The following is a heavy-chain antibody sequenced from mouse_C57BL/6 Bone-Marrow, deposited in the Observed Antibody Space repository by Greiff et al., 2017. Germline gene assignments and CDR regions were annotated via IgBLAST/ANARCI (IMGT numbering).Heavy chain of an antibody. CDR1: GYTFTSYW. CDR2: IDPSDSYT. V-gene: IGHV1-69*01. J-gene: IGHJ1*03. D-gene: IGHD2-3*01. Sequence: VQLQQPGAELVMPGASVKLSCKASGYTFTSYWMHWVKQRPGQGLEWIGEIDPSDSYTNYNQKFKGKSTLTVDKSSSTAYMQLSSLTSADSAVXVCARWVDGPPLCWYFDVWGTGTTVTVSS. CDR3: ARWVDGPPLCWYFDV.